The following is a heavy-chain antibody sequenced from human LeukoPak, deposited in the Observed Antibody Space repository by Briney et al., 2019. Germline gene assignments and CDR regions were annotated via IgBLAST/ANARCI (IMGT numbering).Heavy chain of an antibody. CDR3: ARDSSRRWFGDPTGWFDP. Sequence: ASVKVSCKASGYTFTGYYMHWVRQAPGQGLEWMGWINPNSGGTNYAQKFQGWVTMTRDTSISTAYMELSRLRSDDTAVYYCARDSSRRWFGDPTGWFDPWGQGTLVTVSS. V-gene: IGHV1-2*04. CDR2: INPNSGGT. CDR1: GYTFTGYY. D-gene: IGHD3-10*01. J-gene: IGHJ5*02.